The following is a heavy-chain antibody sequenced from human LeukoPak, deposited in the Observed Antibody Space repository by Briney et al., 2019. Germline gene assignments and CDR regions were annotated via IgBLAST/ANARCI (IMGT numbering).Heavy chain of an antibody. J-gene: IGHJ4*02. CDR1: GFTFSDYY. CDR3: ARDAGVSDEPFYFAY. Sequence: GGSLRLSCAASGFTFSDYYMSWIRQAPGKGLEWVSSISSTSTYIYYADSMKGRFTISRDNSKNSLYLQMNSLRADDTAVYYCARDAGVSDEPFYFAYWGQGTLVTVSS. D-gene: IGHD3-10*01. V-gene: IGHV3-11*06. CDR2: ISSTSTYI.